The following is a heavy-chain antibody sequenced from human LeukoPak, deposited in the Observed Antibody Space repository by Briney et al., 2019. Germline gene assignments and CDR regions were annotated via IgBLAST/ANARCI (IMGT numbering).Heavy chain of an antibody. V-gene: IGHV4-28*05. Sequence: SDTLSLTCAVSGYSISSPNWWGWVRQPPGKGLEWIGYIYYTGSIYYNPSLKSRLTMSVDTSKNQFSLKLSSVTAVDTAVYYCARGGWYVFDYWGQGTLVTVSS. CDR3: ARGGWYVFDY. CDR1: GYSISSPNW. J-gene: IGHJ4*02. CDR2: IYYTGSI. D-gene: IGHD6-19*01.